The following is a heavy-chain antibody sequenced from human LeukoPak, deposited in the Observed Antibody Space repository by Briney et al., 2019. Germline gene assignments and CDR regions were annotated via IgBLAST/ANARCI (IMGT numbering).Heavy chain of an antibody. CDR3: ASLGYTAMTRDY. Sequence: GGSLRLSCAASGFTFSSYAMSWVRQAPGKGLEWVAVISYDGSNKYYADSVKGRFTISRDNSKNTLYLQMNSLRAEDTAVYYCASLGYTAMTRDYWGQGTLVTVSS. J-gene: IGHJ4*02. D-gene: IGHD5-18*01. CDR2: ISYDGSNK. CDR1: GFTFSSYA. V-gene: IGHV3-30-3*01.